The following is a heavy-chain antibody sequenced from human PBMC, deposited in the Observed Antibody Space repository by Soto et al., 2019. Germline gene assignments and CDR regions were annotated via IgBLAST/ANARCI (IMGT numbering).Heavy chain of an antibody. CDR1: GFTFSSYE. CDR3: AREGVGRLYYYYYGMDV. V-gene: IGHV3-48*03. J-gene: IGHJ6*02. Sequence: GGSLRLSCAASGFTFSSYEMNWVRQAPGKGLEWVSYISSSGSTIYYADSVKGRFTISRDNAKNSLYLQMNSLRAEDTAVYYCAREGVGRLYYYYYGMDVWGQGTTVTVSS. CDR2: ISSSGSTI. D-gene: IGHD3-10*01.